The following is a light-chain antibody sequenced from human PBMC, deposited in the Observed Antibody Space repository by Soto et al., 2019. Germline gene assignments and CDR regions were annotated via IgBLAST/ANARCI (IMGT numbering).Light chain of an antibody. CDR2: DAS. J-gene: IGKJ1*01. CDR1: PRVSSY. Sequence: EIVLTQSPATLSLSPGEKATLSCRASPRVSSYLAWYQQKPGQAPSLLIYDASIRATGIPARFSGTGSETDFTLTSTSLDPEDFAFYYCQQRSNWPWTFGQGTKVEIK. CDR3: QQRSNWPWT. V-gene: IGKV3-11*01.